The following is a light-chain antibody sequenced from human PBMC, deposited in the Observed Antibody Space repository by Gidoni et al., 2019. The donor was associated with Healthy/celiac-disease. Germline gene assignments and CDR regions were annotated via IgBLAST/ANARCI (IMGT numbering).Light chain of an antibody. J-gene: IGKJ2*04. Sequence: EIVLTQSPATLSLSPGERATLSCRASQIVSSYLAWYQQKPGQAPRLLIYDASNRATGIPARFSGSGSGTDFTLTISSLEPEDFAVYYCQQRSNWPLMCSFGQGTKLEIK. CDR2: DAS. V-gene: IGKV3-11*01. CDR3: QQRSNWPLMCS. CDR1: QIVSSY.